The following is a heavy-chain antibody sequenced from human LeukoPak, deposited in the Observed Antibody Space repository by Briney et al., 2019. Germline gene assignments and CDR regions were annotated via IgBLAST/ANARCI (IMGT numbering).Heavy chain of an antibody. D-gene: IGHD4-17*01. CDR1: GYSFTSYW. CDR2: IYPGDSDT. V-gene: IGHV5-51*01. CDR3: ARKANNYGDSFDY. J-gene: IGHJ4*02. Sequence: GESLKISCEGSGYSFTSYWIGWVRQMPGKGLEWMGIIYPGDSDTRYSPSFQGQVTISADKSISTAYLQWSSLKASDTAMYYCARKANNYGDSFDYWGQGTLVTVAS.